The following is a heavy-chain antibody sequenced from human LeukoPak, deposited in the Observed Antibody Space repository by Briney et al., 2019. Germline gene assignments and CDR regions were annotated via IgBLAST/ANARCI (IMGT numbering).Heavy chain of an antibody. CDR2: ISGNGGVT. D-gene: IGHD3-22*01. V-gene: IGHV3-23*01. Sequence: PGGSLCLSCAASGFTFSIYAMSWVRQAPGKGLEWVSTISGNGGVTYYADSVNGRFTISTDNSKTTLNLQMNSLRAEDTAVYYCATAHYYATSDYSDYWRQGNAATVTS. J-gene: IGHJ4*02. CDR3: ATAHYYATSDYSDY. CDR1: GFTFSIYA.